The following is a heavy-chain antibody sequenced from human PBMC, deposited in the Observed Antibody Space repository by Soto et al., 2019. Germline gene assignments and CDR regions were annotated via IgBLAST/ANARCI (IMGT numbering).Heavy chain of an antibody. V-gene: IGHV1-69*01. J-gene: IGHJ6*02. CDR1: GGTFSSYA. D-gene: IGHD2-2*01. CDR2: IIPSSDTT. Sequence: QVQLVQSGAEVKKPGSSVKVSCKASGGTFSSYAISWVRQAPGQGLEWMGGIIPSSDTTNYAQKYQGRVTITADESTRTAYMELSSLRSEDTAVYYCARSQGSSTSLEIYYYYYYGMDVWGQGTTVTVSS. CDR3: ARSQGSSTSLEIYYYYYYGMDV.